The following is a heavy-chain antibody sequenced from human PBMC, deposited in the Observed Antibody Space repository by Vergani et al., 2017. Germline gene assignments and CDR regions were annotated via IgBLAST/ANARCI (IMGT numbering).Heavy chain of an antibody. Sequence: QVQLVESGGGLVKPGGSLRLSCAASGFTFSDYYMSWIRQAPGKGLEWVSYISSSGSTIYYADSVKGRFTISRDNAKNSLYLQMNSLRAEDTAVYYCARAQNSDYGGWDVYYYYMDVWGQGTLVTVSS. CDR3: ARAQNSDYGGWDVYYYYMDV. CDR2: ISSSGSTI. V-gene: IGHV3-11*01. J-gene: IGHJ6*03. CDR1: GFTFSDYY. D-gene: IGHD4-17*01.